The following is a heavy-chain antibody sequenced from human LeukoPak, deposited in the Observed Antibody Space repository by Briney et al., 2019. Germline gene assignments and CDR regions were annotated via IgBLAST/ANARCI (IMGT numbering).Heavy chain of an antibody. V-gene: IGHV4-34*01. CDR1: GGSFSGYY. CDR2: INHSEST. Sequence: PSETMSLTCAVYGGSFSGYYRSWIRQPPGKGLEWIGEINHSESTNYNPSLKSRVTISVDPSKNQFSLKLSSVTAADTAVYYCARRRQYQLLLNWFDPWGQGTLVTVSS. J-gene: IGHJ5*02. CDR3: ARRRQYQLLLNWFDP. D-gene: IGHD2-2*01.